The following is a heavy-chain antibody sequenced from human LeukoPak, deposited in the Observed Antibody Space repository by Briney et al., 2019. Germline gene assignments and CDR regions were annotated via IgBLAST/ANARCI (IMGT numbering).Heavy chain of an antibody. Sequence: ASVKVSCKASGYTFAGYYMHWVRQAPGQGLEWMGWINPNSGGTNYAQKFQGRVTMTRDTSISTAYMELSRLRSDDTAVYYCARDLSPDYSDRPAAFDIWGEGPMVTVSS. CDR3: ARDLSPDYSDRPAAFDI. V-gene: IGHV1-2*02. CDR1: GYTFAGYY. D-gene: IGHD3-22*01. J-gene: IGHJ3*02. CDR2: INPNSGGT.